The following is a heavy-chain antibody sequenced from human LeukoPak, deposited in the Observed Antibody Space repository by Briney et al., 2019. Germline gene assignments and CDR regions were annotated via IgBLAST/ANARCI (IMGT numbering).Heavy chain of an antibody. J-gene: IGHJ5*02. CDR1: GYTFTSYD. CDR3: ARGPQKYYDFWSGYYYGNWFDP. CDR2: MNPNSGNT. Sequence: ASVKVSCKASGYTFTSYDINWVRQATGQGLEWMGWMNPNSGNTGYAQKFQGRVTMTRNTSISTAYMELSSPRSEDTAVYYCARGPQKYYDFWSGYYYGNWFDPWGQGTLVTVSS. D-gene: IGHD3-3*01. V-gene: IGHV1-8*01.